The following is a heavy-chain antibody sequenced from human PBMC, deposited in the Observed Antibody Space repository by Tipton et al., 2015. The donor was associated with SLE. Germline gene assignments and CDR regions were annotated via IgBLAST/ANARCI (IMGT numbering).Heavy chain of an antibody. D-gene: IGHD5-24*01. J-gene: IGHJ6*03. Sequence: QVQLVQSGAEVKTPGASVKVSCKASGYTLTNNGISWVRQAPGQGLEWLGLIAPYNVFSNKKLRARLTLTTDTSTNTAYMELMSLRSDDPAVYYCATGGMPTNPHMDVWGKGATVPVSS. V-gene: IGHV1-18*01. CDR1: GYTLTNNG. CDR3: ATGGMPTNPHMDV. CDR2: IAPYNVFS.